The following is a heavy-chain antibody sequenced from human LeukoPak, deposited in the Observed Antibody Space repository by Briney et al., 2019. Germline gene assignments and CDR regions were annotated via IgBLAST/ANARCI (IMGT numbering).Heavy chain of an antibody. CDR2: IYYSGST. CDR3: ARVGATVSAFDY. D-gene: IGHD1-26*01. V-gene: IGHV4-39*01. Sequence: SETLSLTCTVSGGSISSSSYYWGWIRQPPGKGLEWIGSIYYSGSTYYNPSLKSRVTISVDTSKNQFSLKLSSVTAADTAVYYCARVGATVSAFDYWGQGTLVTVSS. CDR1: GGSISSSSYY. J-gene: IGHJ4*02.